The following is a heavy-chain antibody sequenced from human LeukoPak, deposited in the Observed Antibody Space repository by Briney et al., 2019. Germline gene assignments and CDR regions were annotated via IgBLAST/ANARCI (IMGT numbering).Heavy chain of an antibody. D-gene: IGHD6-13*01. CDR3: TIYSSSSPGGFDY. J-gene: IGHJ4*02. V-gene: IGHV3-73*01. Sequence: GGSLRLSCAASGFTFSGSSMHWVRQASGKGLEWVGRIRSKPNSYATAYAASVKGRFTISRDDSKNTAYLQMNSLKTEDTAVYYCTIYSSSSPGGFDYWGQGTLVTVSS. CDR1: GFTFSGSS. CDR2: IRSKPNSYAT.